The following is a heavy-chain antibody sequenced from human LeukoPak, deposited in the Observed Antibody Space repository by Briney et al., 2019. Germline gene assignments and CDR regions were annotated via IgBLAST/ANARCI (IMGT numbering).Heavy chain of an antibody. Sequence: ASVKVSCKASGYTFTPYDLNWGRQATGQGLEWRGWMNPNSGNTGYAQKCQGRVTMNRNNSMSTAYMELNNVTSEATAVYYCARRIRGAPTDYWGQGTLVTVSS. CDR2: MNPNSGNT. V-gene: IGHV1-8*01. CDR3: ARRIRGAPTDY. D-gene: IGHD3-10*01. CDR1: GYTFTPYD. J-gene: IGHJ4*02.